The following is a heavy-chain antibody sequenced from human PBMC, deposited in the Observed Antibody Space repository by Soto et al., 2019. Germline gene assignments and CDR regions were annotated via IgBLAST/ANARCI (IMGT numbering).Heavy chain of an antibody. CDR3: ASKGTIRSRPSRIDY. Sequence: GGSLRLSCAASGFTFSSYAMSWVRQAPGKGLEWVSAISGSGGSTYYADSVKGRFTISRDNSKNTLYLQMNSLRAEDTAVYYCASKGTIRSRPSRIDYWGQGTLVTVSS. J-gene: IGHJ4*02. CDR2: ISGSGGST. V-gene: IGHV3-23*01. CDR1: GFTFSSYA. D-gene: IGHD1-1*01.